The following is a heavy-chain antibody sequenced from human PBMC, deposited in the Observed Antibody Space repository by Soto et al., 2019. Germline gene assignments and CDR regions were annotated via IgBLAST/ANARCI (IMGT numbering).Heavy chain of an antibody. Sequence: QVQLVQSGAEVKKPGASVKVSCKASGYTFTKYGITLVRQAPGHGLEWLGWISGYNGKTHFAQRLQGRVNTTAHTSTRTAYMEVTSLRPDDTAIYYCARVAALIPIFHGLDAWGQGTTVTVSS. J-gene: IGHJ6*02. V-gene: IGHV1-18*01. CDR2: ISGYNGKT. CDR3: ARVAALIPIFHGLDA. CDR1: GYTFTKYG. D-gene: IGHD3-3*01.